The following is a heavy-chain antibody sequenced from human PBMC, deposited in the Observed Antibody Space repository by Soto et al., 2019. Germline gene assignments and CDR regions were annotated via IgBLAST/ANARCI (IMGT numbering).Heavy chain of an antibody. CDR3: ANSGSYPTYFDY. V-gene: IGHV3-9*01. J-gene: IGHJ4*02. D-gene: IGHD1-26*01. CDR2: ISWNSGTI. CDR1: GFTFDDYA. Sequence: EVQLVESGGGLVQPGRSLRLSCAASGFTFDDYAMHWVRQAPGKGLEWVSGISWNSGTIGYADSVKGRFTISRDNAKISLYLQMNSLRAEDTALYYCANSGSYPTYFDYWGQGTLVTVSS.